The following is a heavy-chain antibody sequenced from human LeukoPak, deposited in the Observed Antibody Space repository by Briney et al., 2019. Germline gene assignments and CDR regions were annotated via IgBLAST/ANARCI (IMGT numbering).Heavy chain of an antibody. Sequence: SETLSLTCTVSGGSISSYYWSWIRQPAGKGLEWIGRIYTSGSTNYNPSLKSRVTISVDTSKNQFSLKLSSVTAADTAVYYCARAEVHLRYFDWLSNAFDIWGQETMVTVSS. D-gene: IGHD3-9*01. J-gene: IGHJ3*02. V-gene: IGHV4-4*07. CDR3: ARAEVHLRYFDWLSNAFDI. CDR1: GGSISSYY. CDR2: IYTSGST.